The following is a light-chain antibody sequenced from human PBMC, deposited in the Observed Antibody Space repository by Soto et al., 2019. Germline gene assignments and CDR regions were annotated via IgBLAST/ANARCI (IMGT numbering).Light chain of an antibody. V-gene: IGLV3-1*01. CDR2: QDT. Sequence: SYELTQPPSLSVSPGQTATITCSGHQLEDVYASWYQQKPGQSPVLIIYQDTKRPSGIPERFSGSNSGDTATLTISGTQAMDEADYYCHAWASSTAVLFGGGTKLTVL. CDR3: HAWASSTAVL. J-gene: IGLJ2*01. CDR1: QLEDVY.